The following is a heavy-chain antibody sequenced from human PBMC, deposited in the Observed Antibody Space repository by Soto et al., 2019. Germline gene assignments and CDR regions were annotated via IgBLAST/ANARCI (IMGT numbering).Heavy chain of an antibody. V-gene: IGHV4-59*01. D-gene: IGHD6-13*01. CDR1: GGSISSYF. CDR2: VYYTGTT. CDR3: ARGLAAVPRAFDY. J-gene: IGHJ4*02. Sequence: SETLSLTCTVSGGSISSYFYIWVRQPPGKGLEWIGSVYYTGTTDYNPSLKSRVTISVDTSKTQFSLNLRSVTAADTAVYYCARGLAAVPRAFDYWGRGTLVTVSS.